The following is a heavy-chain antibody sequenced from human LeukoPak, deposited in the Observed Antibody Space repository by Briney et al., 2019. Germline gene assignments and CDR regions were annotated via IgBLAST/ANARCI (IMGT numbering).Heavy chain of an antibody. D-gene: IGHD3-22*01. CDR2: IRYDGSNK. CDR1: GFTFSSYG. Sequence: GGSLRLSCAASGFTFSSYGMHWVRQAPGKGLEWVAFIRYDGSNKYYADSVKGRFTISRDNSKNTLYLQMNSLRAEDTAVYYCAGNSEYYDSSGYYYYNDYWGQGTLVTVSS. CDR3: AGNSEYYDSSGYYYYNDY. J-gene: IGHJ4*02. V-gene: IGHV3-30*02.